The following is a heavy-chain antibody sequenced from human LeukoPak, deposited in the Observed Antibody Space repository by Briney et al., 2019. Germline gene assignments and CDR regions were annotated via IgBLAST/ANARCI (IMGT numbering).Heavy chain of an antibody. J-gene: IGHJ4*02. CDR1: GGSISSGSYY. D-gene: IGHD5-12*01. CDR3: ASSATKD. Sequence: SQTLSLTCTVSGGSISSGSYYWSWIRQPAGKGLEWIGRIYTSGSTNYNPSLKSRVTISVDTSKNQFSLKLSPVTAADTAVYYCASSATKDWGQGTLVTVSS. CDR2: IYTSGST. V-gene: IGHV4-61*02.